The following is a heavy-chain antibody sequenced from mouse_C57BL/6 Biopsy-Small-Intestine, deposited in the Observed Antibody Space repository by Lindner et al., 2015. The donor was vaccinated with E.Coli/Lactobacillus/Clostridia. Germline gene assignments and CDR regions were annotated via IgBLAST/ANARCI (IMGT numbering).Heavy chain of an antibody. J-gene: IGHJ4*01. V-gene: IGHV1-14*01. CDR2: INPYNDGT. CDR1: GYTFTNXV. Sequence: VQLQESGPELVKPGASVKMSCKASGYTFTNXVLHWVKQKPGQGLEWIGYINPYNDGTKYNEKFKGKAILTSDKSSSTAYMELSSLTSEDSAVYYCARLETFALDYWGQGTSVTVSS. CDR3: ARLETFALDY.